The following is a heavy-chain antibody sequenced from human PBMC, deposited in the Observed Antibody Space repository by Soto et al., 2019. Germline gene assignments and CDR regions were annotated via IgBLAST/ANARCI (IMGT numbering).Heavy chain of an antibody. CDR3: EKLATAARTDV. Sequence: PGGSLRLSCAASGFTFNSYAMSWVRQAPGKGLEWVSSIGANAHNTYYADSVKGRFTISRDNSKNTLHLQMNSLRAEDAAVYYCEKLATAARTDVWGKGTTVTVSS. D-gene: IGHD6-13*01. CDR2: IGANAHNT. J-gene: IGHJ6*04. V-gene: IGHV3-23*01. CDR1: GFTFNSYA.